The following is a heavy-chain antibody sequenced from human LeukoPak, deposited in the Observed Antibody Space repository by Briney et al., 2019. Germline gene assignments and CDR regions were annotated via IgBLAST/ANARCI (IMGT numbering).Heavy chain of an antibody. D-gene: IGHD6-13*01. J-gene: IGHJ6*03. CDR1: GGSFSGYY. CDR2: MNHSGSA. CDR3: ARTRSSSSILLDV. Sequence: SETLSLTCAVYGGSFSGYYWTWIRQPPGKGLEWIGEMNHSGSANYNPSLKSRVTISVDTSKNQFSLQLNSVTPEDTAVYYCARTRSSSSILLDVWGKGTTVTVSS. V-gene: IGHV4-34*01.